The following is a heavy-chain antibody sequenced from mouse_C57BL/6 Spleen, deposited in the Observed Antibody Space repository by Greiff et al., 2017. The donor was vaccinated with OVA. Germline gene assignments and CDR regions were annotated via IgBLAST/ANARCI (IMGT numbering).Heavy chain of an antibody. D-gene: IGHD1-1*01. CDR2: INPSSGYT. CDR1: GYTFTSYT. CDR3: ARDGSSYDWYFDV. J-gene: IGHJ1*03. V-gene: IGHV1-4*01. Sequence: VQLQQSGAELARPGASVKMSCKASGYTFTSYTMHWVKQRPGQGLEWIGYINPSSGYTKYNQKFKDKATLTADKSSSTAYMQLSSLTSEDSAVYYCARDGSSYDWYFDVWAQGPRSPSPQ.